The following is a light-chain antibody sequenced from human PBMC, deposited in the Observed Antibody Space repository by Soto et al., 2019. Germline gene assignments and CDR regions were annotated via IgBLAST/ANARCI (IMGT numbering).Light chain of an antibody. CDR1: RSDSTW. V-gene: IGKV1-5*03. Sequence: IKMTQFPSTLSPSEGDTPTIACRASRSDSTWLAWYQQIPGGAPKLLIYKASILESGVPSRFSGSGSGTEFTLTITSLQPEDFATYYCQQTNSFPPTFGQGTLLEIK. J-gene: IGKJ5*01. CDR3: QQTNSFPPT. CDR2: KAS.